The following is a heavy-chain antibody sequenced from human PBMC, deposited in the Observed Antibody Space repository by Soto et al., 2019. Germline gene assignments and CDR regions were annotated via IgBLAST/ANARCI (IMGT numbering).Heavy chain of an antibody. Sequence: QVQLQQWGAGLLKPSETLSLTCAVYGGSFSGYYWSWIRQPPGKGLEWIGEINHSGSTNYNPSLKSRVTISVDKTKNQFSLKLSSVTAADTAVYYCARGGPYDFWSGYIRGVYYYYGMDVWGQGTTVTVSS. J-gene: IGHJ6*02. CDR1: GGSFSGYY. CDR2: INHSGST. D-gene: IGHD3-3*01. V-gene: IGHV4-34*01. CDR3: ARGGPYDFWSGYIRGVYYYYGMDV.